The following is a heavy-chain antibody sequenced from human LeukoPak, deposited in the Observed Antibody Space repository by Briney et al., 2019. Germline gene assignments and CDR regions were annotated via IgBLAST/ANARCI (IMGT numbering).Heavy chain of an antibody. D-gene: IGHD1-26*01. CDR1: GFTVISNY. CDR2: IYRGGRT. J-gene: IGHJ4*02. CDR3: ARTSGSFAGYFDF. V-gene: IGHV3-66*02. Sequence: GGSLRLSFAASGFTVISNYMYGFGQTPGKGLGGISVIYRGGRTYYADSVKGRFTISRDNSKNMLFLQMNSLRTEDTALYYCARTSGSFAGYFDFWGQGTLVTVSS.